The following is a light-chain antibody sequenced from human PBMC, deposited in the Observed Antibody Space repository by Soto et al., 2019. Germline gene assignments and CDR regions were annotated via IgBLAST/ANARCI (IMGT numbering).Light chain of an antibody. J-gene: IGKJ4*01. CDR3: QHYNVWPLT. Sequence: EIVMTQSPATLSVSPGERATLSCRASQSVSSNLAWYQQKPGQTPKLLISVASTRATGIPARFSGSGSGTEFTLTISSLQSEDVAVYYCQHYNVWPLTFGGGTKVEFK. CDR2: VAS. V-gene: IGKV3-15*01. CDR1: QSVSSN.